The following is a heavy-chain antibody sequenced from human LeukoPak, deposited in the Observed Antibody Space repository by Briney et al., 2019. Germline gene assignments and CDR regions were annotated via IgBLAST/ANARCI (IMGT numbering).Heavy chain of an antibody. CDR3: ARSTGIKNYYGMDV. CDR2: ISYDGSST. V-gene: IGHV3-30-3*01. CDR1: GFIFSNYV. Sequence: GGSLRLSCAASGFIFSNYVIHGVRQAPGKGLEWLAVISYDGSSTYYAESVKGRFTIARDNSKNTLYLQMNSLRAEDTAVYYWARSTGIKNYYGMDVWGQGTTVTVSS. D-gene: IGHD6-13*01. J-gene: IGHJ6*02.